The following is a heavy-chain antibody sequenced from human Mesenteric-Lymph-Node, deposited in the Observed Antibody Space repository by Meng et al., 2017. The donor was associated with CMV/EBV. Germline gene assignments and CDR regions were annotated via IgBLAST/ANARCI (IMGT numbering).Heavy chain of an antibody. Sequence: CAVSGFTLSYSGINWVRQAPGKGLEWVSSFSISSGYIFYADSVKGRFTISRDNAKNSLFLHMNSLRVEDTAVYYCAAHWGTSRWFDPWGQGALVTVSS. D-gene: IGHD3-16*01. CDR3: AAHWGTSRWFDP. CDR2: FSISSGYI. CDR1: GFTLSYSG. V-gene: IGHV3-21*06. J-gene: IGHJ5*02.